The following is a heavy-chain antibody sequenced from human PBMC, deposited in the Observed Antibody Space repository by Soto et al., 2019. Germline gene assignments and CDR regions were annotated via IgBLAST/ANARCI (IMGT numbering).Heavy chain of an antibody. Sequence: GGSLRLSCAASGFTFSSYAMSWVRQAPGKGLEWVSAISGSGGSTYYADSVKGRFTISRDNSKNTLYLQMNSLRAEDTAVYYCAKAPFWVVVAARGFDYWGQGTLVTVSS. J-gene: IGHJ4*02. CDR3: AKAPFWVVVAARGFDY. V-gene: IGHV3-23*01. CDR2: ISGSGGST. D-gene: IGHD2-15*01. CDR1: GFTFSSYA.